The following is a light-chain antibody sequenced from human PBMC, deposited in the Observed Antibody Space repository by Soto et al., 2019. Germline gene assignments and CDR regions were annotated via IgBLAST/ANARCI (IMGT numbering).Light chain of an antibody. J-gene: IGKJ2*01. CDR1: HSINNY. V-gene: IGKV1-39*01. CDR3: QQSYSTLGI. CDR2: AAS. Sequence: IQMTQSPSSLSASVGDRVIITCRSDHSINNYLNWYQQRPGKVPKLLIYAASTLQSGVPSRFSGSGSGRVFTLAINSLQPEDFAPYYCQQSYSTLGIFGRGTRVEI.